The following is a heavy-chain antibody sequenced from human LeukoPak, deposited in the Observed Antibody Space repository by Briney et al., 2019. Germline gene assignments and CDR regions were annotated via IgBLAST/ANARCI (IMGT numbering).Heavy chain of an antibody. D-gene: IGHD5-18*01. Sequence: GGSLRLSCAASGFTFSSYAMHWVRQAPGEGLEWVAVISFDGSNKYYADSVKGRFTISRDNSKNTLYLQTNSLRAEDTAVYYCARDSHAPDIDVVSCYFDSWGQGTLVTVSS. CDR2: ISFDGSNK. V-gene: IGHV3-30*04. CDR1: GFTFSSYA. J-gene: IGHJ4*02. CDR3: ARDSHAPDIDVVSCYFDS.